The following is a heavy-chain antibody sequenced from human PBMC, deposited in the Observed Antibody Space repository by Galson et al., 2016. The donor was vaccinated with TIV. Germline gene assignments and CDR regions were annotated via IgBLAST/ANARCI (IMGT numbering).Heavy chain of an antibody. V-gene: IGHV3-73*01. Sequence: SLRLSCAGTGFSFSGSSLHWVRQSSGKGLEWIGRIRSKANNYATATAASVRGRFTISRDDLQSTAFLQMNSLKIEDTAVYYCTRRAPAAAGANIGFAPWGQGTLVIVS. J-gene: IGHJ5*02. CDR3: TRRAPAAAGANIGFAP. D-gene: IGHD6-13*01. CDR1: GFSFSGSS. CDR2: IRSKANNYAT.